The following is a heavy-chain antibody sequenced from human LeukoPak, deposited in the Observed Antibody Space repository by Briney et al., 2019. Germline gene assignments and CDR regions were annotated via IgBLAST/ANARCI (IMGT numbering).Heavy chain of an antibody. CDR3: VRCYGVHVGWFDP. J-gene: IGHJ5*02. V-gene: IGHV4-4*09. D-gene: IGHD4-17*01. Sequence: SETLSLTGTVSGASISSYYWSWIRQPPGKGLEWIGYIYISGSTNYSPSLKGRVTISADTSKNQFSLTLSSVTAADTAVYYCVRCYGVHVGWFDPWGQGTLVTVSS. CDR1: GASISSYY. CDR2: IYISGST.